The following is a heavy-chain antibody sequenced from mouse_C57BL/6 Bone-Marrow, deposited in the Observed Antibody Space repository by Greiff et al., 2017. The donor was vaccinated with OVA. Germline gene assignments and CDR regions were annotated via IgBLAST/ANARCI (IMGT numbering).Heavy chain of an antibody. D-gene: IGHD2-1*01. J-gene: IGHJ3*01. CDR2: IDPENGDT. CDR3: TRGLLWAY. CDR1: GFNIKDDY. V-gene: IGHV14-4*01. Sequence: EVQGVESGAELVRPGASVKLSCTASGFNIKDDYMHWVKQRPEQGLEWIGWIDPENGDTEYASKFQGKATITADTSSNTAYLQLSSLTSEDTAVYYCTRGLLWAYWGQGTLVTVSA.